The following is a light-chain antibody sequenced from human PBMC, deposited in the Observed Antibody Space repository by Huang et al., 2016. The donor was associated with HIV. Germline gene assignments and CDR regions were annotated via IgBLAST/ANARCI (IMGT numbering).Light chain of an antibody. CDR1: QSVSSN. CDR3: QQYNNWPKVFT. Sequence: EIVMTQSPATLSVSPGEGATLSCRASQSVSSNLAWYQQNPGQAPRLLIYGASTRVAGIPARFSGNGAGTEFTLTISSLQSEDFAVYYCQQYNNWPKVFTFGPGTKVDIK. CDR2: GAS. V-gene: IGKV3-15*01. J-gene: IGKJ3*01.